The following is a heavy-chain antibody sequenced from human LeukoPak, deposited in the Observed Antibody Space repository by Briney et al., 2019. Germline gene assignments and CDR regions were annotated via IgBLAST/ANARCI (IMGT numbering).Heavy chain of an antibody. Sequence: TGGSLRLSCAASGFTFSSYEMNWVRQAPGKGLEWVSYISSSGSTIYYADSVKGRFTISRDNAKNSLYLQMNSLRAEDTAVYYCARGDRQHIVVVTAAFDYWGQGTLVTVSS. CDR3: ARGDRQHIVVVTAAFDY. V-gene: IGHV3-48*03. CDR2: ISSSGSTI. J-gene: IGHJ4*02. CDR1: GFTFSSYE. D-gene: IGHD2-21*02.